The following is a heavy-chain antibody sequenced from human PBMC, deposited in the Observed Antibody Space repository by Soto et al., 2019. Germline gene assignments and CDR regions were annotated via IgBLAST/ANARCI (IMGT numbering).Heavy chain of an antibody. Sequence: DVQLLESGGHLVQPGGSLRLSCAASGFTFSSYAMSWVRQAPGKGLEWVSSVSAGGDMTYYSDSVKGRFTISRDNSNNALFLQMTSLGIEDTALYYCARGDRGGSGSPASYYYAGVDVWGQGATVPVS. D-gene: IGHD3-10*01. CDR2: VSAGGDMT. J-gene: IGHJ6*02. CDR1: GFTFSSYA. V-gene: IGHV3-23*01. CDR3: ARGDRGGSGSPASYYYAGVDV.